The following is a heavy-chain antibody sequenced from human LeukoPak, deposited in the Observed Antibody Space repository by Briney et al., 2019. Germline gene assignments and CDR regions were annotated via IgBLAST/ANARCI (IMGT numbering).Heavy chain of an antibody. D-gene: IGHD4-4*01. J-gene: IGHJ4*02. CDR1: GGSISSGGYS. Sequence: SETLSLTCAVSGGSISSGGYSWSWIRQPPGKGLEWIGYIYHSGSTYYNPSLKSRVTISVDRSKNQFSLKLSSVTAADTAVYYCARDGNYLEFGYWGQGTLVTVSS. CDR3: ARDGNYLEFGY. CDR2: IYHSGST. V-gene: IGHV4-30-2*01.